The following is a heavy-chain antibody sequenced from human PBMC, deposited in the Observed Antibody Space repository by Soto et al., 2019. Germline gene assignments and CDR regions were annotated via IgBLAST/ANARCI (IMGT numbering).Heavy chain of an antibody. J-gene: IGHJ4*02. CDR2: ISSSSSYI. V-gene: IGHV3-21*01. D-gene: IGHD2-21*02. CDR1: GFTFSSYS. CDR3: ARGGGIVVVTATFVDY. Sequence: EVQLVESGGGLVKPGGSLRLSCAASGFTFSSYSMNWVRQAPGKGLEWVSSISSSSSYIYYADSVKGRFTISRDNAKNSLYLQMNSLRAEDTAVYYCARGGGIVVVTATFVDYWGQGTLVTVSS.